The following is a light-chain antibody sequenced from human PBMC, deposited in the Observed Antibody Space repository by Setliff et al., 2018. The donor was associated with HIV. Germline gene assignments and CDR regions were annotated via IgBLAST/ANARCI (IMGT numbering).Light chain of an antibody. CDR1: SNNVGSYT. J-gene: IGLJ1*01. Sequence: QSALTQEASVSGTVGQKVTPSCTGNSNNVGSYTVGWYQQISHGAPKTVMFGNSLPSGIPDRFSGSKSGTTASLTISGLQAEDEADYYCCSYAGSAYVFGTGTKVTVL. CDR3: CSYAGSAYV. V-gene: IGLV2-11*01. CDR2: GN.